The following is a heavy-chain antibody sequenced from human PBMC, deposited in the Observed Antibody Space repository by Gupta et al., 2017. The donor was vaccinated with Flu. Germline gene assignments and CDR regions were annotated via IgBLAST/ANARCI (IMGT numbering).Heavy chain of an antibody. CDR3: AALGATLDF. D-gene: IGHD1-26*01. Sequence: EVQLVESGGGVVQPGKSLRLSCVYSGFTFSSYWISWVRQAPGKGLEWVANMKPDGGERYYVASVKGRFTISRDNAKNSLYLQMNSLRAEDTAVYYCAALGATLDFWGRGTLVTVSS. V-gene: IGHV3-7*01. CDR1: GFTFSSYW. J-gene: IGHJ4*02. CDR2: MKPDGGER.